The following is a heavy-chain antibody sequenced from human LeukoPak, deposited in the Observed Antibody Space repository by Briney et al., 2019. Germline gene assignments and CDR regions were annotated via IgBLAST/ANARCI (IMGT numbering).Heavy chain of an antibody. D-gene: IGHD3-10*01. CDR3: ARGLRYYGSGSYPSSY. CDR2: MNPNSGNT. V-gene: IGHV1-8*01. J-gene: IGHJ4*02. Sequence: ASVKVSCKASGYTFTSYDINWVRQATGQGLEWMGWMNPNSGNTGYAQKFQGRVTMTRNTSISTAYMELSSLRSEDTAVYYCARGLRYYGSGSYPSSYWGQGTLVTVSS. CDR1: GYTFTSYD.